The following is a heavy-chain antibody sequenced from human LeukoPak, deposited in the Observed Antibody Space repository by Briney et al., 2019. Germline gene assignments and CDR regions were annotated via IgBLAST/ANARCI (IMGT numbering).Heavy chain of an antibody. Sequence: GGSLRLSCAASGFTFSSYAMSWVRQAPGKGLEWVSAISGSGGSTYYADSVKGRFTISRDNSKNTLYLQMNSLRAEDTTVYYCARDQGSYYDSSSPNLYGMDVWGQGTTVTVSS. CDR3: ARDQGSYYDSSSPNLYGMDV. V-gene: IGHV3-23*01. D-gene: IGHD3-22*01. J-gene: IGHJ6*02. CDR1: GFTFSSYA. CDR2: ISGSGGST.